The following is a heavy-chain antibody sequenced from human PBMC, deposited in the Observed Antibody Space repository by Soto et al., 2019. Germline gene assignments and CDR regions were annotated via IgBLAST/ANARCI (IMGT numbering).Heavy chain of an antibody. CDR2: ISAYKGNT. CDR1: GYTFTSYG. V-gene: IGHV1-18*01. J-gene: IGHJ4*02. Sequence: VASVKVSCKASGYTFTSYGISWVRQAPGQGLEWMGWISAYKGNTNYAQKLQGRVTMTTDTSTSTAYMELRSLRSDDTAVYYCARDRAPGYCSSTSCYGDFDYWGQGTLVTVSS. CDR3: ARDRAPGYCSSTSCYGDFDY. D-gene: IGHD2-2*03.